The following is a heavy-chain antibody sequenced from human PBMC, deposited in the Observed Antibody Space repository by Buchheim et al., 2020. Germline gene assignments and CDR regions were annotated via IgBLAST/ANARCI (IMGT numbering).Heavy chain of an antibody. Sequence: QVQLVESGGGVVQPGRSLRLSCAASGFIFSDYGMHWVRQAPGKGLEWVALIWHDGSKKYYLDSVKGRFAISRDDSKNTLYLQMNSVRAEDMAVYYCTRDVASHYFDLWGRGTL. J-gene: IGHJ2*01. D-gene: IGHD3-10*01. CDR2: IWHDGSKK. V-gene: IGHV3-33*01. CDR3: TRDVASHYFDL. CDR1: GFIFSDYG.